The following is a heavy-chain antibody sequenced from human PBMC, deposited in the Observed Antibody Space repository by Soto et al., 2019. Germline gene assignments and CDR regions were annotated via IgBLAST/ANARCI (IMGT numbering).Heavy chain of an antibody. D-gene: IGHD4-17*01. Sequence: PGGSLRLSCAASAFTFSSYGMHWVRQAPGKGLEWVAVIWYDGSNKYYADSVKGRFTISRDNSKNTLYLQMDSLRAEDTAVYYCARDPTTTVTTFPFDIWGQGTMVTVSS. CDR1: AFTFSSYG. CDR2: IWYDGSNK. CDR3: ARDPTTTVTTFPFDI. V-gene: IGHV3-33*08. J-gene: IGHJ3*02.